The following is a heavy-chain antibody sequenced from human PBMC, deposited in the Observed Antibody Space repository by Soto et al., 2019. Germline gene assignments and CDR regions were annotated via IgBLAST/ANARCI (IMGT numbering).Heavy chain of an antibody. Sequence: SETLSLTCAVSCYSIISGYYFAWIRHPPWKGLEWIAIIHHICNTIYNPSLESRVAISLDTSKNQFSLKLSSVTAADTAFYYCAREGRWLQYTTGFDYWGQGTLVTVSS. V-gene: IGHV4-38-2*02. CDR1: CYSIISGYY. J-gene: IGHJ4*02. D-gene: IGHD5-12*01. CDR2: IHHICNT. CDR3: AREGRWLQYTTGFDY.